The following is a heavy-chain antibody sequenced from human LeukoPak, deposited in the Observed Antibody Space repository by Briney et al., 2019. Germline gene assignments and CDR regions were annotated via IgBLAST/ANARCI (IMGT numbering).Heavy chain of an antibody. Sequence: GESLKISCKGSGYSFTSYWISWVRQMPGKGLEWMGRIDPSDSYTNYSPSFQGHVTISADKSISTAYLQWSSLKASDTAMYYCARHPYRSYQLLWKHNWNSYGMDVWGQGTTVTVSS. V-gene: IGHV5-10-1*01. J-gene: IGHJ6*02. CDR2: IDPSDSYT. CDR3: ARHPYRSYQLLWKHNWNSYGMDV. CDR1: GYSFTSYW. D-gene: IGHD2-2*01.